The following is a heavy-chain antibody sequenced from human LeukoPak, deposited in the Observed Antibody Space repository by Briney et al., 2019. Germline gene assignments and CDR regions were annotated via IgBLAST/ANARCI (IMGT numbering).Heavy chain of an antibody. D-gene: IGHD4-17*01. V-gene: IGHV4-34*01. CDR2: INHSGST. CDR1: GGSFSGYY. J-gene: IGHJ4*02. CDR3: ARGFGMTTVTGFDY. Sequence: SSETLSLTCAVYGGSFSGYYWSWIRQPPGKGLEWIGEINHSGSTNYNPSLKSRVTISVDTSKNQFSLKLSSVTAADTAVYYCARGFGMTTVTGFDYWGQGTLVTVSS.